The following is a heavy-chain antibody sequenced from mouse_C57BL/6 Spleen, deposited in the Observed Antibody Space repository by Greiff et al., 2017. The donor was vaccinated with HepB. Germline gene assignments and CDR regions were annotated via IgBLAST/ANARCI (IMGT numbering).Heavy chain of an antibody. V-gene: IGHV3-6*01. CDR3: ARIYYDYDGSYWYFDV. CDR2: ISYDGSN. CDR1: GYSITSGYY. J-gene: IGHJ1*03. D-gene: IGHD2-4*01. Sequence: ESGPGLVKPSQSLSLTCSVTGYSITSGYYWNWIRQFPGNKLEWMGYISYDGSNNYNPSLKNRISITRDTSKNKFFLKLNSVTTEDTATYYFARIYYDYDGSYWYFDVWGTGTTVTVSS.